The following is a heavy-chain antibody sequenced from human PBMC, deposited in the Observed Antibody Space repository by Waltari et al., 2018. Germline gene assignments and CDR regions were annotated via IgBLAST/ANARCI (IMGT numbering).Heavy chain of an antibody. D-gene: IGHD2-15*01. J-gene: IGHJ4*02. V-gene: IGHV3-7*01. CDR3: AKVWECSGTCYHCDY. Sequence: VQLVDSGGGLVQPGGSLRLSCAASGFSFSDYCMSWVRQAPGEGRGWVANINSDGSKKDYVDSVKGRFASSKDNAKNSLYLQMNSLRAEDTAVYYCAKVWECSGTCYHCDYWGQGTLVTVSS. CDR2: INSDGSKK. CDR1: GFSFSDYC.